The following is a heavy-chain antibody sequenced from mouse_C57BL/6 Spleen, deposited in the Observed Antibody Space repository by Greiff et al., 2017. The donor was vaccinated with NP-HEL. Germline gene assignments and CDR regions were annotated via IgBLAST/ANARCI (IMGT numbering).Heavy chain of an antibody. CDR3: ARGGVDAMDY. V-gene: IGHV5-17*01. J-gene: IGHJ4*01. CDR2: ISSGSSTI. Sequence: EVQLMESGGGLVKPGGSLKLSCAASGFTFSDYGMHWVRQAPEKGLEWVAYISSGSSTIYYADTVKGRFTISRDNAKNTLFLQMTSLRSEDTAMYYCARGGVDAMDYWGQGTSVTVSS. CDR1: GFTFSDYG.